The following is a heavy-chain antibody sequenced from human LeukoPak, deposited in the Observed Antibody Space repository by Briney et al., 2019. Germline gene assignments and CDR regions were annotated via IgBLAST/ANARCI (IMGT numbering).Heavy chain of an antibody. D-gene: IGHD3-22*01. CDR3: ARLQNHDTSGYYSFDS. CDR2: ISGSGGST. CDR1: GFTFSSYA. V-gene: IGHV3-23*01. J-gene: IGHJ4*02. Sequence: GGSLRLSCAATGFTFSSYAMSWVRQAPGKGLEWVSAISGSGGSTYYVDSVKGRFTISRDNSKNTLYLQMNSLRAEDTAIYYCARLQNHDTSGYYSFDSWGRGTLVTVSS.